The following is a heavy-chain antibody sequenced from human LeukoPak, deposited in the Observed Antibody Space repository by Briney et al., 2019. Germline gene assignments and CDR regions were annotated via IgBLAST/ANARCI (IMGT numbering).Heavy chain of an antibody. Sequence: GGSLRLSGAASGLTFSSYGVHWVRQAPGKGLEWVALIWYDGSKKFYTDSVKGRFTISRDNSKNTLYLQMNSLRAEDTAVYYCAIGPTIAARRGYFDYWGQGTLVTVSS. D-gene: IGHD6-6*01. J-gene: IGHJ4*02. CDR1: GLTFSSYG. CDR2: IWYDGSKK. V-gene: IGHV3-33*01. CDR3: AIGPTIAARRGYFDY.